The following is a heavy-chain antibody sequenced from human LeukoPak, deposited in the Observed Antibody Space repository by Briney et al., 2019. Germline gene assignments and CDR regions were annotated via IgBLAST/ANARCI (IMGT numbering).Heavy chain of an antibody. J-gene: IGHJ4*02. D-gene: IGHD3-10*01. V-gene: IGHV4-34*01. CDR1: GGSFSGYY. CDR3: AGGGTDKLLWFGELLSRAIDY. CDR2: INHSGST. Sequence: PSETLSLTCAVYGGSFSGYYWSWIRQPPGKGLEWIGEINHSGSTNYNPSLKSRVTISVDTSKNQFSLKLSSVTAADTAVYYCAGGGTDKLLWFGELLSRAIDYWGQGTLVTVSS.